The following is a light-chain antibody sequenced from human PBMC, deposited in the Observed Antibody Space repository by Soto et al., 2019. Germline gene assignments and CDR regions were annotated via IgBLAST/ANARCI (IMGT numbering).Light chain of an antibody. CDR2: GNS. J-gene: IGLJ3*02. Sequence: QSVLTQPPSVSGAPGQRVTISCTGSSSNTGAGYDVHWYQQLPGTAPKLLIYGNSNRPSGVPDRFSGSKSGTSASLAITGLQAEDEADYYCQSYDSSLSALVFGGGTKVTVL. CDR1: SSNTGAGYD. V-gene: IGLV1-40*01. CDR3: QSYDSSLSALV.